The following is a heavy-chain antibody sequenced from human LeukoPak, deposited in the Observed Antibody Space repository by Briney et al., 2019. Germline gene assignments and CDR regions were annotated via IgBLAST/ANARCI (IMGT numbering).Heavy chain of an antibody. D-gene: IGHD4-23*01. J-gene: IGHJ3*02. CDR3: ARIYGGNFAGAFDI. V-gene: IGHV4-38-2*02. Sequence: SETLSLTCTVSDYSISSGYFWGWIRQPPGKGLEWIGSIYHSGTTYYNPSLKSRVTISVHTSKNQFSLKLTSVTAADTAVYYCARIYGGNFAGAFDIWGQGTMVTVSS. CDR1: DYSISSGYF. CDR2: IYHSGTT.